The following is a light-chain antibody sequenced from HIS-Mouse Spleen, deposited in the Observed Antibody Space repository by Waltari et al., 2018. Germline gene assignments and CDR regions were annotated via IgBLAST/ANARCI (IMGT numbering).Light chain of an antibody. CDR1: NIGSKG. Sequence: SYVLTQPPSVSVAPGKTARITCGGHNIGSKGVNWYQQKPGQAPVLVVYDDSDRPSGIPERFSGSNSGNTATLTISRVEAGDEADYYCQVWDSSSDHVVFGGGTKLTVL. CDR2: DDS. J-gene: IGLJ2*01. V-gene: IGLV3-21*03. CDR3: QVWDSSSDHVV.